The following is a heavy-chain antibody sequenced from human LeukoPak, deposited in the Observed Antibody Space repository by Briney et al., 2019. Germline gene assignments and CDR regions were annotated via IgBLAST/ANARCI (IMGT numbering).Heavy chain of an antibody. CDR2: MNPNSGNT. CDR3: ARGLARTSMVTRGGVRFDY. V-gene: IGHV1-8*01. Sequence: GASVKVSCKASGCTFTSYDINWVRQATGQGLEWMGWMNPNSGNTGYAQKFQGRVTMTRNTSISTANMELSSLRSEDTAVYYCARGLARTSMVTRGGVRFDYWGQGTLVTVSS. J-gene: IGHJ4*02. CDR1: GCTFTSYD. D-gene: IGHD5-18*01.